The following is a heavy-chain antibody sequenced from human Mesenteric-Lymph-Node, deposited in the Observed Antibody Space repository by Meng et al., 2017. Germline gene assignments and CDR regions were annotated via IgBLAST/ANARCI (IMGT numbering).Heavy chain of an antibody. V-gene: IGHV3-33*01. CDR1: GFTFSSYG. Sequence: GGSLRLSCAASGFTFSSYGMHWVRQAPGKGLEWVAVTWYDGSNKYYADSVKGRFTISRDNSKNTLYLQMNSLRAEDTAVYYCARDSLVSGYGYYFDYWGQGTLVTVSS. J-gene: IGHJ4*02. CDR2: TWYDGSNK. CDR3: ARDSLVSGYGYYFDY. D-gene: IGHD3-22*01.